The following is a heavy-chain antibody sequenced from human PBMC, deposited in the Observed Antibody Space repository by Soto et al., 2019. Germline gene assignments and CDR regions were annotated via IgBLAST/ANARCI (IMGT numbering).Heavy chain of an antibody. CDR1: GYTFTSYY. CDR2: INPSGGST. CDR3: ARDLGSYDSSGYYSYYFDY. Sequence: ASVKVSCKASGYTFTSYYMHWVRQAPGQGLEWMGIINPSGGSTSYAQKFQGRVTMTRDTSTSTVYMELSSLRSEDTAVYYCARDLGSYDSSGYYSYYFDYWGQGTLVTVCS. V-gene: IGHV1-46*01. J-gene: IGHJ4*02. D-gene: IGHD3-22*01.